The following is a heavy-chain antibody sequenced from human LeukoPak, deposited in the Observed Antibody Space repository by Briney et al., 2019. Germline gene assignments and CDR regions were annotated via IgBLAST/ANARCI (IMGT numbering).Heavy chain of an antibody. V-gene: IGHV3-48*04. CDR3: ARANLDAFDI. Sequence: GGSLRLSCAASGFTFSSYGMHWVRQAPGKGLEWLSYISSSGSTVHYADSVRGRFTISRDNAKNSLYVQMNSLRAEDAAIYYCARANLDAFDIWGQGTMVTVSS. CDR1: GFTFSSYG. CDR2: ISSSGSTV. J-gene: IGHJ3*02.